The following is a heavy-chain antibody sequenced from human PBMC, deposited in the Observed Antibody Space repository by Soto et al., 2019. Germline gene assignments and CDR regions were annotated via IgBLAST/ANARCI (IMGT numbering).Heavy chain of an antibody. Sequence: SETLSLTCTVSGGSISSGGHYWSWIRQHPGKGLEWIGYIYYSGTIYYNPSLKSRLTISVDTSKNQFSLKLSSVTAADTAVYYCVRDEGGYHHFDYWGQGALVTVS. CDR1: GGSISSGGHY. CDR2: IYYSGTI. CDR3: VRDEGGYHHFDY. D-gene: IGHD5-12*01. J-gene: IGHJ4*02. V-gene: IGHV4-31*02.